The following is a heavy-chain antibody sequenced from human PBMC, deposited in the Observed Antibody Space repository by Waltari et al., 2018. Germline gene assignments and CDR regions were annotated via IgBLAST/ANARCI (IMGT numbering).Heavy chain of an antibody. CDR2: ITADGSRT. V-gene: IGHV3-74*01. J-gene: IGHJ6*02. CDR1: GFTFSTYW. CDR3: ASHRPGGYGMDV. D-gene: IGHD2-15*01. Sequence: VQLVESGGGLVQPGGSLRLSCEASGFTFSTYWVCWVRQVPGKGRVWVSTITADGSRTRYADSVKGRFTISRDNAKNTLYLQTNSLRAEDTAVYYCASHRPGGYGMDVWGHGTTVTVSS.